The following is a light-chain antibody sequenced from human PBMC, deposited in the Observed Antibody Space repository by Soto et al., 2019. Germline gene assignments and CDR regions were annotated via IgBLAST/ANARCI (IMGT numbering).Light chain of an antibody. Sequence: EIVMTKSPASLSVSPGDTAILSCRASQSISNSLAWYQQKPGQAPSLLIYGASTRATGIPARFSGSGSGTEFTLTISSLQSEDSALYYCQQYNNWPPRTFGQGTKLEIK. CDR1: QSISNS. CDR2: GAS. V-gene: IGKV3-15*01. J-gene: IGKJ2*01. CDR3: QQYNNWPPRT.